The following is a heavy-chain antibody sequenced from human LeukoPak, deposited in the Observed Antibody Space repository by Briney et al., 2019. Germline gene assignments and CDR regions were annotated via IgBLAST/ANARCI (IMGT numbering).Heavy chain of an antibody. CDR2: ISSTGSYT. D-gene: IGHD6-25*01. CDR1: GLTFNDYY. Sequence: GGSLRLSCAASGLTFNDYYMTWIRQAPGKGLEWVSYISSTGSYTIFADSVKGRFTISRDNAKNSLYLQMSNLRAEDTALYYCARQQTSAATGGFDFWGQGTLVTVSS. V-gene: IGHV3-11*06. J-gene: IGHJ4*02. CDR3: ARQQTSAATGGFDF.